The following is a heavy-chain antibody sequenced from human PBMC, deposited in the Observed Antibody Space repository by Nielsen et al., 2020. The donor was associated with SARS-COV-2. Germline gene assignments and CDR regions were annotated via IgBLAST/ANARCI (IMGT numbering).Heavy chain of an antibody. D-gene: IGHD6-6*01. J-gene: IGHJ4*02. CDR2: IWYDGSNK. Sequence: GESLKISCAASGFTFSSYGMHWVRQAPGKGLEWVAVIWYDGSNKYYADSVKGRITISRDNSKNTLYLQMNSLRAEDTAVYYCARDPRQLAIFDYWGQGTLVTVSS. V-gene: IGHV3-33*01. CDR1: GFTFSSYG. CDR3: ARDPRQLAIFDY.